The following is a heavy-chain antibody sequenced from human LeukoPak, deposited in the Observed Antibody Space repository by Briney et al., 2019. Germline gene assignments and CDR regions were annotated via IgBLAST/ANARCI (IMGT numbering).Heavy chain of an antibody. V-gene: IGHV3-21*01. CDR1: GFTFSRYW. J-gene: IGHJ4*02. D-gene: IGHD3-22*01. CDR2: ISGSSIYK. Sequence: GGSLRLSCTASGFTFSRYWMSWVRQAPGKGLEWVSSISGSSIYKYYADSVKGRFTISRDNAKNSLYLQMNSLRAEDTAVYYCARDFYDSSGYYYDYWGQGTLVTVSS. CDR3: ARDFYDSSGYYYDY.